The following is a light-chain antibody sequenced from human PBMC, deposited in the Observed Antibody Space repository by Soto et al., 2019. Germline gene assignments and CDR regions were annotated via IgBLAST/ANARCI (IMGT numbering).Light chain of an antibody. CDR3: AACDGSLNVVF. Sequence: QSVLTQPPSASGTPGQRVTISCSGNSSNIGSNTVNWYQQLPGTAPKALIYSNSQLPSGVPDRFSGSKSGTSASLAISGLQSEDEADYYCAACDGSLNVVFFGGGTKLTVL. J-gene: IGLJ2*01. CDR2: SNS. CDR1: SSNIGSNT. V-gene: IGLV1-44*01.